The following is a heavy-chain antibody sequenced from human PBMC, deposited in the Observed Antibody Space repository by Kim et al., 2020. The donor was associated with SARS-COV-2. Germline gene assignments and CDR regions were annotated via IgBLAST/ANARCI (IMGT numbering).Heavy chain of an antibody. CDR1: GFTFSSYS. V-gene: IGHV3-21*01. CDR2: ISSSSSYI. J-gene: IGHJ6*02. Sequence: GGSLRLSCAASGFTFSSYSMNWVRQAPGKGLEWVSSISSSSSYIYYADSVKGRFTISRDNAKNSLYLQMNSLRAEDTAVYYCARDGVAAAGHITDYYYYYGMDVWGQGTTVTVSS. D-gene: IGHD6-13*01. CDR3: ARDGVAAAGHITDYYYYYGMDV.